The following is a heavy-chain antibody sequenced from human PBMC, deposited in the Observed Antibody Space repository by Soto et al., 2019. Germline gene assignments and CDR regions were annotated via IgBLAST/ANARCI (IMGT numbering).Heavy chain of an antibody. CDR1: GYSFSSYG. CDR3: ARRAEDHYFYYMGV. CDR2: IRPYNGDT. V-gene: IGHV1-18*01. J-gene: IGHJ6*03. D-gene: IGHD1-26*01. Sequence: QAQLVQSGSEVKKPGASVKVSCKASGYSFSSYGIVWVRQAPGQGLEWMGWIRPYNGDTNCAQKFQGRGTLTTDISTSTAFMELRSLRYDDTAVYFCARRAEDHYFYYMGVWGKGTTVTVSS.